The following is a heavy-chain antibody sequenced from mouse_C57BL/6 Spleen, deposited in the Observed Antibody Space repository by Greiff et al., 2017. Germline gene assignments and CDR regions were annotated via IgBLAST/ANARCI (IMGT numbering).Heavy chain of an antibody. CDR3: TTHDYGSSYDAMDY. J-gene: IGHJ4*01. D-gene: IGHD1-1*01. Sequence: EVQLQQSGAELVRPGASVKLSCTASGFNIKDYYMHWVKQRPEQGLEWIGRIDPEDGDTEYAPKFQGKATMTADTSSNTAYLQLSSLTSEDTAVYYCTTHDYGSSYDAMDYWGQGTSVTVSS. V-gene: IGHV14-1*01. CDR2: IDPEDGDT. CDR1: GFNIKDYY.